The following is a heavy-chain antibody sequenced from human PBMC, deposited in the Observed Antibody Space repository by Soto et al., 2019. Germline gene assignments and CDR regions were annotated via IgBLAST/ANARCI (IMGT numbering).Heavy chain of an antibody. V-gene: IGHV3-30-3*01. Sequence: QVQLVESGGGVVQPGRSLRLSCAASGFTFSSYAMHWVRQAPGQGLERVAVISYDGSNTYYADSVKGRFTISRDNSKNTLYLQMNSLSAEETAVYYCAREGPEYGMDVWGQGTTVAVS. CDR3: AREGPEYGMDV. CDR2: ISYDGSNT. J-gene: IGHJ6*02. CDR1: GFTFSSYA.